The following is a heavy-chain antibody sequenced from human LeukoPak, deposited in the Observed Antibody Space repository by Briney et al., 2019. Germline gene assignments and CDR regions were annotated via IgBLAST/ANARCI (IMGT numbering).Heavy chain of an antibody. D-gene: IGHD6-13*01. CDR3: ARVPSRSLWSCSSSWYVPGGFDY. CDR1: GGTFSSYA. CDR2: IIPIFGTA. Sequence: VASVKASCKASGGTFSSYAISWVRQAPGQGLEWMGGIIPIFGTANYAQKFQGRVTNTADESTSTAYMELSSLRSEDMAVYYCARVPSRSLWSCSSSWYVPGGFDYWGQGTLVTVSS. V-gene: IGHV1-69*01. J-gene: IGHJ4*02.